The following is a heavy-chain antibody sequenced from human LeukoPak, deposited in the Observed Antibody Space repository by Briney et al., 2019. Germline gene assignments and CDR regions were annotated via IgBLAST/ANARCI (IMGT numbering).Heavy chain of an antibody. V-gene: IGHV1-8*02. CDR2: MNPNSGNT. Sequence: ATVKVSCKASGYTFTSYYMHWVRQATGQGLEWMGWMNPNSGNTGYAQKFQGRVTMTRNTSISTAYMELSSLRSEDTAVYYCARRLSRITIFGVVTRSLDAFDIWGQGTMVTVSS. D-gene: IGHD3-3*01. CDR1: GYTFTSYY. J-gene: IGHJ3*02. CDR3: ARRLSRITIFGVVTRSLDAFDI.